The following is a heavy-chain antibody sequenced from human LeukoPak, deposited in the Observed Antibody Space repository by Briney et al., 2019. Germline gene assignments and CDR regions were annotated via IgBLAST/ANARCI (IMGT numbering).Heavy chain of an antibody. D-gene: IGHD3-10*01. V-gene: IGHV3-23*01. Sequence: GGSLRLSCAASGFTFSSYAMSWVRQAPGKGLEWVSAISGSGGSTYYADSVKGRFTISRDSSKNTLYLQMNSLRAEDTAVYYCAKPRGVTMVRGVIYDYWGQGTLVTVSS. CDR3: AKPRGVTMVRGVIYDY. CDR1: GFTFSSYA. J-gene: IGHJ4*02. CDR2: ISGSGGST.